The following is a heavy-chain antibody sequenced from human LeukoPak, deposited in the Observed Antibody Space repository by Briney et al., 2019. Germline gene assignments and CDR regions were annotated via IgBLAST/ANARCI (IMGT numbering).Heavy chain of an antibody. D-gene: IGHD6-13*01. CDR3: AAEGAYSSSSVDP. Sequence: GASVKVSCKASGYTFTSYYMHWVRQATGQGLEWMGWMNPNSGNTGYAQKFQGRVTMTRNTSISTAYMELSSLRSEDTAVYYCAAEGAYSSSSVDPWGQGTLVTVSS. CDR2: MNPNSGNT. V-gene: IGHV1-8*02. CDR1: GYTFTSYY. J-gene: IGHJ5*02.